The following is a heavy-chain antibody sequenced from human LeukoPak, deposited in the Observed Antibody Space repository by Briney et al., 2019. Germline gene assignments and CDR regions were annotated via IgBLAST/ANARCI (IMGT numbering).Heavy chain of an antibody. CDR2: ISWNSGSI. CDR3: ARDHEYQRYY. D-gene: IGHD2-2*01. V-gene: IGHV3-9*01. Sequence: PGGSLRLSCAASGFTFDDYAMHWVRQAPGKGLEWVSGISWNSGSIGYADSVKGRFTISRDNAKNSLYLQMNSLRAEDTAVYYCARDHEYQRYYWGQGTLVTVSS. J-gene: IGHJ4*02. CDR1: GFTFDDYA.